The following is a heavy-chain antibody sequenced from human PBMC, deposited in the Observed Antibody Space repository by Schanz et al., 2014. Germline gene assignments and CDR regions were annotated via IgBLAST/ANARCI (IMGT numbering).Heavy chain of an antibody. CDR3: VRDSFFAFDY. D-gene: IGHD3-3*01. Sequence: EVQLVESGGGLVQPGGSPRLSCAASGFTFSSYSMNWVRQAPGKGLEWVSRIKSDGSSTSYADSVKGRFTISRDNAKNTLYLQMNSLRAEDTAVYYCVRDSFFAFDYWGQGTLVTVSS. J-gene: IGHJ4*02. CDR2: IKSDGSST. CDR1: GFTFSSYS. V-gene: IGHV3-74*01.